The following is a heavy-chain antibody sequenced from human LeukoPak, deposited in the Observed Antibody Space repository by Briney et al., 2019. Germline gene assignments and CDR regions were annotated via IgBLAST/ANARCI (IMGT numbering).Heavy chain of an antibody. Sequence: ASVKASCKASGYTFTSYGISWVRQAPGQGLEWMGWISAYNGNTNYAQKLQGRVTMTTDTSTSTAYMELRSLRSDDTAVYYCARADEYCSSTSCYALDWFDPWGQGTLVTVSS. D-gene: IGHD2-2*01. CDR1: GYTFTSYG. CDR3: ARADEYCSSTSCYALDWFDP. J-gene: IGHJ5*02. CDR2: ISAYNGNT. V-gene: IGHV1-18*04.